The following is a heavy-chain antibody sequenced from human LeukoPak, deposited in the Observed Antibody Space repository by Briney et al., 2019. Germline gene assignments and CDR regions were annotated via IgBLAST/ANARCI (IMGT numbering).Heavy chain of an antibody. CDR3: ARDPYGKNWFDP. D-gene: IGHD2-8*01. Sequence: SETLSLTCTVSGGSISSGRYYWSWIRQPAGKGLEWIGRIYTSGSTNYNPSLKSRVTISVDTSKNQFYLKLSSVTAADTAVYYCARDPYGKNWFDPWGQGTLVTVSS. CDR1: GGSISSGRYY. CDR2: IYTSGST. J-gene: IGHJ5*02. V-gene: IGHV4-61*02.